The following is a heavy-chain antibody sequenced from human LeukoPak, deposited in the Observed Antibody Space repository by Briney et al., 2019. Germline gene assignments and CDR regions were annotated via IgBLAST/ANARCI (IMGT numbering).Heavy chain of an antibody. J-gene: IGHJ6*03. Sequence: SGTLSLTCTVSGGSISSYYWSWIRQPAGKGLEWIGRIYTSGSTNYNPSLKSRVTMSVDTSKNQFSLKLSSVTAADTAVYYCARVGVRESWFGELVVYYYMDVWGKGTTVTVSS. CDR3: ARVGVRESWFGELVVYYYMDV. D-gene: IGHD3-10*01. CDR1: GGSISSYY. V-gene: IGHV4-4*07. CDR2: IYTSGST.